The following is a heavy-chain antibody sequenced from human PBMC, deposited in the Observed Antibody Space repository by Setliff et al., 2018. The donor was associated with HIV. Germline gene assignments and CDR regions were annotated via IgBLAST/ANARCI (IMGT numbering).Heavy chain of an antibody. CDR2: INPNSGGA. CDR3: ARPGYYDSSGPYAFDI. CDR1: GYTFTGYY. D-gene: IGHD3-22*01. Sequence: ASVKVSCKASGYTFTGYYMHWVRQVPGQGLEWMGRINPNSGGANYAQKFQGRVTMTRDTSISTAYMELSRLRSDDTAVYYCARPGYYDSSGPYAFDIWGQGTMVTVSS. J-gene: IGHJ3*02. V-gene: IGHV1-2*06.